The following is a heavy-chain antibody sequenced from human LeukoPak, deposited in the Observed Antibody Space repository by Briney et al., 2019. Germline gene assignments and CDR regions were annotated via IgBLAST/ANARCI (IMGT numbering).Heavy chain of an antibody. Sequence: ASVKVSCKASGYTFTGYYMHWVRQATGQGLEWMGWMNPNSGNTGYAQKFQGRVTMTRNTSISTAYMELSSLRSEDTAVYYCARFQGGLYYYYGMDVWGQGTTVTVSS. CDR2: MNPNSGNT. D-gene: IGHD2-15*01. V-gene: IGHV1-8*02. CDR3: ARFQGGLYYYYGMDV. J-gene: IGHJ6*02. CDR1: GYTFTGYY.